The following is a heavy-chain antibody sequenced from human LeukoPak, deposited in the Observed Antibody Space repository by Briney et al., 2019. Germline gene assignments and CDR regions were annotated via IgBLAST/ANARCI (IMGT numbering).Heavy chain of an antibody. V-gene: IGHV1-8*01. J-gene: IGHJ4*02. D-gene: IGHD2-15*01. CDR1: GYTFTSYD. CDR3: ARGVVVVAAFEFDY. Sequence: ASVKVSRKASGYTFTSYDINWVRQATGQGLEWMGWMNPNSGNTGYAQKFQGRVTMTRNTSISTAYMELSSLRSEDTAVYYCARGVVVVAAFEFDYWGQGTLVTVSS. CDR2: MNPNSGNT.